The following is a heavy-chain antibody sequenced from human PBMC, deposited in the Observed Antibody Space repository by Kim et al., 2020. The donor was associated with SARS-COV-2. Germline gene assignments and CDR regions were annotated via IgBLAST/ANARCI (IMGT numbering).Heavy chain of an antibody. CDR3: MRRLDF. V-gene: IGHV4-39*01. CDR2: ISYTGST. Sequence: SETLSLTCTVSGGSISNSNFYWGWIRQPPGKGLEWIGIISYTGSTNYNPSLKSRVTISVDTSKNQFSLKLTSVTAADTAGYYCMRRLDFWGQGTLVTVSS. J-gene: IGHJ4*02. CDR1: GGSISNSNFY.